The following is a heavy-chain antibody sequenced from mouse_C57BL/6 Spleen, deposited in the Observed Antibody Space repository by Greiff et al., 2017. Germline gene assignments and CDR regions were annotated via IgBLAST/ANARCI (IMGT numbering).Heavy chain of an antibody. J-gene: IGHJ1*03. D-gene: IGHD2-2*01. CDR1: GYTFTSYW. CDR3: ARGVTTGDWYFDV. V-gene: IGHV1-69*01. Sequence: QVHVKQPGAELVMPGASVKLSCKASGYTFTSYWMHWVKQRPGQGLEWIGEIDPSDSYTNYNQKFKGKSTLTVDKSSSTAYMQLSSLTSEDSAVYYCARGVTTGDWYFDVWGTGTTVTVSS. CDR2: IDPSDSYT.